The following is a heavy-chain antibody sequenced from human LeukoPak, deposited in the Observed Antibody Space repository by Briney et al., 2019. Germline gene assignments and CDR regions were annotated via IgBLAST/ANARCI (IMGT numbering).Heavy chain of an antibody. CDR3: ARRSAAKDAFDF. CDR2: ISYDGSST. D-gene: IGHD6-25*01. V-gene: IGHV3-74*01. J-gene: IGHJ3*01. CDR1: GFTFSTYG. Sequence: GGSLRLSCGASGFTFSTYGMHWVRQAPGKGLVWVSRISYDGSSTNYADSVKGRFTISRDNAKNTLYLQMNSLRAEDTAVYYCARRSAAKDAFDFWGQGTMVTVSS.